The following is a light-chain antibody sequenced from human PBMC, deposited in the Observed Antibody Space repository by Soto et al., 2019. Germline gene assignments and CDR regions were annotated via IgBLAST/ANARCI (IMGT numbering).Light chain of an antibody. Sequence: EIVLTQSPATLSLSPGERATLSCRASQSVNSYLAWYQQKPGQAPRLIIYDASNRANGIPARFSGSGSGTDFTLTISSLEPKAFAVYYCQQGGTFGQGTRLEIK. V-gene: IGKV3-11*01. CDR3: QQGGT. CDR2: DAS. J-gene: IGKJ5*01. CDR1: QSVNSY.